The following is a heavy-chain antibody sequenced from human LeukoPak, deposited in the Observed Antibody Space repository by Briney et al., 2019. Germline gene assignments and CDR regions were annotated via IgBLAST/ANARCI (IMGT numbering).Heavy chain of an antibody. CDR3: AKVDTAMVKAGHFGY. CDR2: ISGSGGST. J-gene: IGHJ4*02. Sequence: GGSLRLSCAASGFTFSSDAMSWVREAPGEGLEWVSAISGSGGSTYYADSVKGRFTISRDNSKNTLYLQMNSLRAEDTAVYYCAKVDTAMVKAGHFGYWGRGTLVTVSS. V-gene: IGHV3-23*01. CDR1: GFTFSSDA. D-gene: IGHD5-18*01.